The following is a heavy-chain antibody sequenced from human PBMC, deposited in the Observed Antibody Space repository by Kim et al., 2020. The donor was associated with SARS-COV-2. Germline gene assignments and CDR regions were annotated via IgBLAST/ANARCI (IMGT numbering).Heavy chain of an antibody. D-gene: IGHD2-15*01. Sequence: ASVKVSCKASGYTFTTYAIHWVRQAPGQRLEWMGWINTGNGNTKYSQKFQGILTITRDTSASTAYMELSSLRSEDTAVYYCARARYCITDGCYSLGWPIDYWGQGSLVTVSS. CDR1: GYTFTTYA. J-gene: IGHJ4*02. V-gene: IGHV1-3*04. CDR2: INTGNGNT. CDR3: ARARYCITDGCYSLGWPIDY.